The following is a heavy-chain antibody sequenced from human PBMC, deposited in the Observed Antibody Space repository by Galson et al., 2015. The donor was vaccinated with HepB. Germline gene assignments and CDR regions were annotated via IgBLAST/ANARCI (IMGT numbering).Heavy chain of an antibody. CDR3: AKAEVPFSSGWDYYDY. CDR2: ISYDGVDK. Sequence: SLRLSCAASGFTFRTYAMHWVRQAPGKGLEWLAVISYDGVDKYYADSVKGRFTISRDNAKNTLYLQMNSLKTEDTAVYYCAKAEVPFSSGWDYYDYWGQGTRVTVSS. D-gene: IGHD6-19*01. J-gene: IGHJ4*02. CDR1: GFTFRTYA. V-gene: IGHV3-30*04.